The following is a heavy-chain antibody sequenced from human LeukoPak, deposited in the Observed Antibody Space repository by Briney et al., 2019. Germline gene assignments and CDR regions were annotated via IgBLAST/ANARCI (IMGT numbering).Heavy chain of an antibody. J-gene: IGHJ4*02. CDR1: GGSISIYY. CDR2: IYYSGST. CDR3: ARGVFVGYSYGYGFDY. Sequence: SETLSLTCTVSGGSISIYYCSWIRQPPGEGLGWIGYIYYSGSTNYNPSLTRRITISVDTSKNQFSLYLRSVTAADTAVYYCARGVFVGYSYGYGFDYWGQGTLVTVSS. D-gene: IGHD5-18*01. V-gene: IGHV4-59*01.